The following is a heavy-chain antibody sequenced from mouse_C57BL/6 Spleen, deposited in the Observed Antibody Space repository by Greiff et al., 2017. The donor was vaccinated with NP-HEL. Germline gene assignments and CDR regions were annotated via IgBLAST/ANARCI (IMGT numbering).Heavy chain of an antibody. CDR2: ISYDGSN. J-gene: IGHJ4*01. CDR3: ARDHGSYAMDY. CDR1: GYSITSGYY. Sequence: DVQLQESGPGLVKPSQSLSLTCSVTGYSITSGYYWNWIRQFPGNKLEWMGYISYDGSNNYNPSLKNRISITRDTSKNQFFLKLNSVTTEDTATYYCARDHGSYAMDYWGQGTSVTVSS. V-gene: IGHV3-6*01.